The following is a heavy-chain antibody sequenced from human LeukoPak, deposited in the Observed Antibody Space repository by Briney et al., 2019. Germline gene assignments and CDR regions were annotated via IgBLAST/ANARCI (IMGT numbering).Heavy chain of an antibody. Sequence: ASVKVSCKASGYTFTGYYMHWVRQAPGQGLEWMGRIIPILGIANYAQKFQGRVTITADKSTSTAYMELSSLRSEDTAVYYCARAPAGVGATNYWGQGTLVTVSS. CDR1: GYTFTGYY. V-gene: IGHV1-69*04. CDR2: IIPILGIA. CDR3: ARAPAGVGATNY. J-gene: IGHJ4*02. D-gene: IGHD1-26*01.